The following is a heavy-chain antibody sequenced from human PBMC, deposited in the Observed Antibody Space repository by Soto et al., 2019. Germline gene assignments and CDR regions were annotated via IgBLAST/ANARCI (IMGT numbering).Heavy chain of an antibody. J-gene: IGHJ6*02. D-gene: IGHD2-15*01. CDR3: GCRVEDISYDYYGMDA. CDR1: GGSVRSNNW. Sequence: SETLSLTCAVSGGSVRSNNWWFWVRQPPGKGLEWIGEIHHRESTNLNPSLKSRVTISVDRSKNEFSLKVKSVTAADTAVYYCGCRVEDISYDYYGMDAWGQGTTVTVSS. V-gene: IGHV4-4*02. CDR2: IHHREST.